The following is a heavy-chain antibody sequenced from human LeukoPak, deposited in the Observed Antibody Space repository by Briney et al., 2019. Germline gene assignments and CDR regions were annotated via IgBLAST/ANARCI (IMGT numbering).Heavy chain of an antibody. CDR2: MNPNSGNT. Sequence: ASVKVSCKASGYTFTSYDINWVRQATGQGLEWMGWMNPNSGNTGYTQTFQGRVTMTRNTSITTAYMELSSLRSEDTAVYYCASSGRGYSGYDYLASYYFDYWGQGTLVTVSS. CDR3: ASSGRGYSGYDYLASYYFDY. D-gene: IGHD5-12*01. CDR1: GYTFTSYD. J-gene: IGHJ4*02. V-gene: IGHV1-8*01.